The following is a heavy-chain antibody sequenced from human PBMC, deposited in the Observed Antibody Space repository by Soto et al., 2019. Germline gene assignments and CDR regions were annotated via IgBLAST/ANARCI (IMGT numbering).Heavy chain of an antibody. CDR2: IYYSGST. CDR1: GGSVISGSYY. D-gene: IGHD3-22*01. V-gene: IGHV4-61*01. J-gene: IGHJ5*02. Sequence: SETLSLTCTVSGGSVISGSYYWIWIRQPPGKGLEWIGYIYYSGSTNYNPSLKSRVTISVDTSKNQFSLKLSSVTAADTAVYYCARDRGDSSGYYHRNWFDPWGQGTLVTVSS. CDR3: ARDRGDSSGYYHRNWFDP.